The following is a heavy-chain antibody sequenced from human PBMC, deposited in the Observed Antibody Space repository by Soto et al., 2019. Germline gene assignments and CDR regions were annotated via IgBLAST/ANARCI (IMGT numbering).Heavy chain of an antibody. Sequence: AETLSLTCAVSGGCVKSGRYYWSWIRQPPGEGLEWIGYIYNSGSTNYNPSLKSRVTVSVDTSKNQFSLKLSSVTAADTAVYYCARDLDYADSLGWHFDIWGRGALVTVSS. CDR1: GGCVKSGRYY. CDR3: ARDLDYADSLGWHFDI. CDR2: IYNSGST. V-gene: IGHV4-61*01. J-gene: IGHJ2*01. D-gene: IGHD4-17*01.